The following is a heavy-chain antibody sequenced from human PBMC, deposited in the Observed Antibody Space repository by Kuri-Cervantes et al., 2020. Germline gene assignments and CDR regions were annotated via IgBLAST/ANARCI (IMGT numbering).Heavy chain of an antibody. CDR1: GFTFDDYA. CDR2: ISWNSGSI. CDR3: ARAYGMDV. V-gene: IGHV3-9*01. Sequence: SLKISCAASGFTFDDYAMHWVRQAPGKGLEWVSGISWNSGSIGYADSVKGRFTNSRDNAKNTLYLQMNSLRAEDTAVYYCARAYGMDVWGQGTTVTVSS. J-gene: IGHJ6*02.